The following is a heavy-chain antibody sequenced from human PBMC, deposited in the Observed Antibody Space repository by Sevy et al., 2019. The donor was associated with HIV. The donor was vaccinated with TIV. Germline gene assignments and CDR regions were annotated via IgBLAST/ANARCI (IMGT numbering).Heavy chain of an antibody. D-gene: IGHD3-3*01. J-gene: IGHJ4*02. CDR2: ISGSGGST. Sequence: GGSLRLSCAASGFTFSSYAMSWVRQAPGKGLEWVSAISGSGGSTYYADSMKGRFTISRDNSKNTLYLQMNSLRAEDTAVYYCAKDRYDFWSGYSTPDWGQGTLVTVSS. CDR1: GFTFSSYA. V-gene: IGHV3-23*01. CDR3: AKDRYDFWSGYSTPD.